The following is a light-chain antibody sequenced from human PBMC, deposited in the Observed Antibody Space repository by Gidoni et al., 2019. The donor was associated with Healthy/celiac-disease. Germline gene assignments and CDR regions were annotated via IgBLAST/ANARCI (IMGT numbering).Light chain of an antibody. CDR2: GNS. CDR3: QSYDSSLSHVV. V-gene: IGLV1-40*01. CDR1: SSNIGAGYD. J-gene: IGLJ2*01. Sequence: QSVLTQPPSASGPPGQSVTISCPGSSSNIGAGYDVHWYQQHPGTAPKLLIYGNSNRPSGVPDRFSVSKSGTSASLAITGRQAEDEADYYCQSYDSSLSHVVFGGGTKLTVL.